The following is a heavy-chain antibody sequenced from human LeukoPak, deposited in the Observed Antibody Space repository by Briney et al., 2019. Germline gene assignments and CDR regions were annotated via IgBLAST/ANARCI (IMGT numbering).Heavy chain of an antibody. CDR2: IKQDGSEK. D-gene: IGHD3-16*01. V-gene: IGHV3-7*01. Sequence: PGGSLRLSCAASGFTFSNYWMGWVRQAPGKGLEWVANIKQDGSEKRYVDPVKGRFTISRDNAKSSLYLQMNSLRAEDTAVYYCAKDLGPLYGKPRDWGQGTLVTVSS. J-gene: IGHJ4*02. CDR3: AKDLGPLYGKPRD. CDR1: GFTFSNYW.